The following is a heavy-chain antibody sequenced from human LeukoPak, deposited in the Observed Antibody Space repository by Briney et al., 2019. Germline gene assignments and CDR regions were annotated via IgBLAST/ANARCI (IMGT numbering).Heavy chain of an antibody. Sequence: GGSLRLSCAASGSTFSSYSMNWVRKAPGKGLEWVSSICSSSSYIYYADSVKGRFTISRDNAKNSLYLQMNSLRAEDTAVYYCARDTIFGVGKVFGDYWGQGTLVTVSS. J-gene: IGHJ4*02. D-gene: IGHD3-3*01. CDR2: ICSSSSYI. CDR1: GSTFSSYS. CDR3: ARDTIFGVGKVFGDY. V-gene: IGHV3-21*01.